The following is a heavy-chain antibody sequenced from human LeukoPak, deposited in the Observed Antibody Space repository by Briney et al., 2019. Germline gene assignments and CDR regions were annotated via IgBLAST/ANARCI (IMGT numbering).Heavy chain of an antibody. CDR1: GFTFAIHA. J-gene: IGHJ3*01. V-gene: IGHV3-23*01. Sequence: GGSLRLSCAASGFTFAIHAMTWVRQAPGKGLEWVSGISGDGASTHYAESVKGQFTISRDNSQNPLFLQMNSLRVEDTAIYYCAKDSYVSGRPLHTFDVWGQGTMVTVSS. CDR2: ISGDGAST. CDR3: AKDSYVSGRPLHTFDV. D-gene: IGHD3-10*01.